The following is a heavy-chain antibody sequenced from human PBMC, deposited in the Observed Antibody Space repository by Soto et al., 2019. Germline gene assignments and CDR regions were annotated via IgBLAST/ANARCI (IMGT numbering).Heavy chain of an antibody. CDR1: GFTFSSYS. J-gene: IGHJ6*02. V-gene: IGHV3-21*01. CDR3: ASTIGYYYYGMDV. Sequence: RLSCAASGFTFSSYSMNWVRQAPGKGLEWVSSISSSSSYIYYADSVKGRFTISRDNAKNSLYLQMNSLRAEDTAVYYCASTIGYYYYGMDVWGQGPTVTVSS. D-gene: IGHD3-10*01. CDR2: ISSSSSYI.